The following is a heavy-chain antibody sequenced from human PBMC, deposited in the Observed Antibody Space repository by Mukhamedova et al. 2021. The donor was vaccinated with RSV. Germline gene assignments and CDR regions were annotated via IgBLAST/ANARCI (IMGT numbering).Heavy chain of an antibody. CDR2: MNSGNGDT. D-gene: IGHD6-13*01. V-gene: IGHV1-3*01. Sequence: EYMGWMNSGNGDTRYSEKFQGKVTITRDTSASTAYMELNSLRAEDTAVYYCARGNAGYSSSWLDYWGQGTLVTVSS. CDR3: ARGNAGYSSSWLDY. J-gene: IGHJ4*02.